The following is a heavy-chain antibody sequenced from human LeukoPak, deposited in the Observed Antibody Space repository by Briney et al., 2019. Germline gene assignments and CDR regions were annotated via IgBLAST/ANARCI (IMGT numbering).Heavy chain of an antibody. CDR2: IKSDGSST. J-gene: IGHJ4*02. CDR3: ARRYFDY. Sequence: GGSLRLSRAASGXTFSTYWMHWVRQAPGKGLVWVSRIKSDGSSTNYADSVKGRFTISRDNAKNTLYLQMSSLRAEDTAVYYCARRYFDYWGQGTLVTVSS. CDR1: GXTFSTYW. V-gene: IGHV3-74*01.